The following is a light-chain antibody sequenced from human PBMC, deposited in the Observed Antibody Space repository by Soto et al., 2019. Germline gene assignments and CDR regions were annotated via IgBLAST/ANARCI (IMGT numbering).Light chain of an antibody. V-gene: IGKV3-20*01. Sequence: EIVLPQSPGTLSLSPGERATLSCRASQSVSSSYLAWYQQKPGQAPRLLIYGASSRATGIPDRFSGSGSGTDFTLTISRLEPEDFAVYYCQQYGSSPRITFGHGTRLEI. J-gene: IGKJ5*01. CDR3: QQYGSSPRIT. CDR1: QSVSSSY. CDR2: GAS.